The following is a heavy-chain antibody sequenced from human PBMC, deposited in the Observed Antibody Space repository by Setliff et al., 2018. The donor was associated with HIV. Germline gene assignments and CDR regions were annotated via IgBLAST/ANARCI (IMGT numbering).Heavy chain of an antibody. V-gene: IGHV4-61*02. CDR1: GGSISSGSYY. Sequence: SETLSLTCTVSGGSISSGSYYWSWIRQPAGKGLEWIGRVSSRGDTNYNPSLKRRVTISVDTSKNQFSLKLSSVIAADTAVYYCARIFGDQGYYYGMDVWGQGTTVTVS. CDR2: VSSRGDT. D-gene: IGHD3-3*01. J-gene: IGHJ6*02. CDR3: ARIFGDQGYYYGMDV.